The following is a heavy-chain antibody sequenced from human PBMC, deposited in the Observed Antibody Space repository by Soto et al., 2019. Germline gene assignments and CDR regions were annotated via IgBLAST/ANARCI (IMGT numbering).Heavy chain of an antibody. CDR2: INHSGST. V-gene: IGHV4-34*01. CDR3: ARDGETQYYDFWSGYYTN. J-gene: IGHJ4*02. CDR1: GGSFSGYY. Sequence: QVQLQQWGAGLLKPSETLSLTCAVYGGSFSGYYWSWIRQPPGKGLEWIGEINHSGSTNYNPSLKSRVTISVDTSKNQISLKLSSVTAADTAVYYCARDGETQYYDFWSGYYTNWGQGTLVTVSS. D-gene: IGHD3-3*01.